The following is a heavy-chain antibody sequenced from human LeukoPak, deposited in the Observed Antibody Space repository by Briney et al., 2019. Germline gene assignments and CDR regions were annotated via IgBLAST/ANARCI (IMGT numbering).Heavy chain of an antibody. D-gene: IGHD3-10*01. V-gene: IGHV3-30-3*01. J-gene: IGHJ4*02. CDR3: ARAGYYGSGSPPSLYFDY. Sequence: GGSLRLSCAASGFTFRNYVIHWVRQAPGKGLEWVAVTSSDLNVKLYADSVKGRFTISRDNSRSTLYLQMNSLRPEDTAIYYCARAGYYGSGSPPSLYFDYWGQGTLVTVSS. CDR1: GFTFRNYV. CDR2: TSSDLNVK.